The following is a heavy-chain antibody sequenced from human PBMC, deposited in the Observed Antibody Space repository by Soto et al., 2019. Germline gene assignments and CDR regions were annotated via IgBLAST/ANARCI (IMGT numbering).Heavy chain of an antibody. Sequence: GSLRLSCAASGFTFRSYAMSWLCQAPEKGLEWISAISGSGGSTYYADSVKGRFTISRDNSKNTLYLQMNSLRDEDTDVYYCAIVLLSYYNSSGYHPPFDYWGQGSLVTVSS. D-gene: IGHD3-22*01. V-gene: IGHV3-23*01. J-gene: IGHJ4*02. CDR2: ISGSGGST. CDR1: GFTFRSYA. CDR3: AIVLLSYYNSSGYHPPFDY.